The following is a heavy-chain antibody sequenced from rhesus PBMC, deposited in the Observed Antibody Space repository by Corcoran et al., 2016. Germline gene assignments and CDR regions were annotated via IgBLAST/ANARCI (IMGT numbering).Heavy chain of an antibody. CDR3: AKRGSWNGYFEF. CDR1: GGSISSYW. CDR2: IYGGSGST. V-gene: IGHV4-147*01. J-gene: IGHJ1*01. Sequence: QVQLQESGPGVVKPSETLSLTCAVPGGSISSYWWGWIRQPPEKGLEWIGQIYGGSGSTSYNPTLKRRVTISSETSKNQFSLKLSAVTAADTAVYYGAKRGSWNGYFEFWGQGALVTVSS. D-gene: IGHD6-25*01.